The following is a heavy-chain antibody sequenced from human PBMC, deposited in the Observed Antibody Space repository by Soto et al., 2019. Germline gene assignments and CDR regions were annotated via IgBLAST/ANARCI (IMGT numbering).Heavy chain of an antibody. CDR3: AKDALTSLGYYYDSSGYSAFDY. J-gene: IGHJ4*02. CDR2: ISGSGGST. Sequence: GSLRPTGSGSGCTFSSYAMSWVRQAPGKGLEWVSAISGSGGSTYYADSVKGRFTISRDNSKNTLYLQMNSLRAEDTAVYYCAKDALTSLGYYYDSSGYSAFDYWGQGTLVTVYS. V-gene: IGHV3-23*01. D-gene: IGHD3-22*01. CDR1: GCTFSSYA.